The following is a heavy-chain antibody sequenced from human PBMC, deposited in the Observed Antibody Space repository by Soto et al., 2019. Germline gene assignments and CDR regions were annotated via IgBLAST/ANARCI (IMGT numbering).Heavy chain of an antibody. D-gene: IGHD3-22*01. CDR2: INHSGST. CDR1: GGSFSGYY. CDR3: ARGAYYYDSSGYHYYYYGMDV. V-gene: IGHV4-34*01. J-gene: IGHJ6*02. Sequence: SETLSLTSAVYGGSFSGYYWSWIRQPPGKGLEWIGEINHSGSTNYNPSLKSRVTISVDTSKNQFSLKLSSVTAADTAVYYCARGAYYYDSSGYHYYYYGMDVWGQGTTVTVSS.